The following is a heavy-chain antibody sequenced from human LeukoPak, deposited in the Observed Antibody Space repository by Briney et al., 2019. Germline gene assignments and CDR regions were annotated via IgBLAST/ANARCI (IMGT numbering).Heavy chain of an antibody. CDR1: GFTFSDYY. Sequence: GGALRLSCAASGFTFSDYYMSWIRQAPGKGLEWISYISTSVTTTYHADSVKGRFTISRDDAKISLYLQMNSLRADDTALYYCARVRGSYSVDYWGQGTLVTVSS. V-gene: IGHV3-11*04. J-gene: IGHJ4*02. D-gene: IGHD3-10*01. CDR3: ARVRGSYSVDY. CDR2: ISTSVTTT.